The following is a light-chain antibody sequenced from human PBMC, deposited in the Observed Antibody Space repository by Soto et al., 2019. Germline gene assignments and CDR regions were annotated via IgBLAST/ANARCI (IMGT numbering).Light chain of an antibody. CDR1: SSDVGTYNY. J-gene: IGLJ1*01. CDR2: DVS. CDR3: CSYAGSYIFV. Sequence: QSALTQPASVSGSPGQSVTISCTGTSSDVGTYNYVSWYRQHPGKAPKLMISDVSKRPSGVPDRFSGSKSDNTASLTISGLQAEDEGDYYRCSYAGSYIFVFGTGTKVTVL. V-gene: IGLV2-11*01.